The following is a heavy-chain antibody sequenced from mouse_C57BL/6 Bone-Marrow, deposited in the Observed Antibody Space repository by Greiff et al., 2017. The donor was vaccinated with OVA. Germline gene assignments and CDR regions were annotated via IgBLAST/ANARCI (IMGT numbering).Heavy chain of an antibody. V-gene: IGHV1-58*01. D-gene: IGHD1-1*01. CDR1: GYTFTSYG. J-gene: IGHJ1*03. CDR3: ARTDYYGSYWYFDV. CDR2: IYIGNGYT. Sequence: DVKLVESGAELVRPGSSVKMSCKTSGYTFTSYGINWVKQRPGQGLEWIGYIYIGNGYTEYNEKFKGKATLTSDTSSSTAYMQLSSLTSADSAIYFCARTDYYGSYWYFDVWGTGTTVTVSS.